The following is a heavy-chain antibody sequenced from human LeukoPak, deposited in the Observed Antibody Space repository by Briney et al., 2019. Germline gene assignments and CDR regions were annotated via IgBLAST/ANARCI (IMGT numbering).Heavy chain of an antibody. J-gene: IGHJ4*02. V-gene: IGHV3-66*01. CDR3: AGGTYYYASGSYYFSY. D-gene: IGHD3-10*01. CDR1: GFTDSSNY. CDR2: IYSGGST. Sequence: GGSLRLSCEASGFTDSSNYMSWVRQAPGKGLEWVSFIYSGGSTDYADSVKGRFTISRDNSKNTLYLQMNSLRAEDTAVYYCAGGTYYYASGSYYFSYWGQGTLVTVSS.